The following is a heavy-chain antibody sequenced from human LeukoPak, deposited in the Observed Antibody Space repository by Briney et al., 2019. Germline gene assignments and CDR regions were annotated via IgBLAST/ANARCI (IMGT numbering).Heavy chain of an antibody. CDR1: GFTFSSYG. D-gene: IGHD2-2*02. J-gene: IGHJ6*02. CDR2: ISYDGSNK. V-gene: IGHV3-30*18. Sequence: TGGSLRLSRAASGFTFSSYGMHWVRQAPGKGLEWVAVISYDGSNKYYADSVKGRFTISRDNSKNTLYLQMNSLRAEDTAVYYCAKDSCYMCYYYYGMDVWGQGTTVTVSS. CDR3: AKDSCYMCYYYYGMDV.